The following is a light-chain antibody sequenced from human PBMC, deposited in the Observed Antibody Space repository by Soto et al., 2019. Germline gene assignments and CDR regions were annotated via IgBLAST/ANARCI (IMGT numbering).Light chain of an antibody. CDR2: GVS. CDR1: SSDVGGYNY. V-gene: IGLV2-14*01. J-gene: IGLJ2*01. Sequence: QSALTQPASLSGSPGQSITISCTGTSSDVGGYNYVSWYQQHPGKAPRLMIYGVSNPPFGVSSRFSGSKSGNTASLTISGLQSEDEADYYCNSYASVNSPVLFGGGTKLTVL. CDR3: NSYASVNSPVL.